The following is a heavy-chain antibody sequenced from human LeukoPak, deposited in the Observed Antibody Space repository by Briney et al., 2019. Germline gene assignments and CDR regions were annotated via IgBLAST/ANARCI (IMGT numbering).Heavy chain of an antibody. CDR1: GYTFTSYA. V-gene: IGHV7-4-1*02. D-gene: IGHD6-13*01. Sequence: ASVKVSCKASGYTFTSYAMNWVRQAPGQGLEWMGWINTNTGNPTYAQGFTGRFVFSLDTSVSTAYLQISSLKAEDTAVYYCAREWSGSSWYACYYYYYYMDVWGKGTTVTVSS. J-gene: IGHJ6*03. CDR2: INTNTGNP. CDR3: AREWSGSSWYACYYYYYYMDV.